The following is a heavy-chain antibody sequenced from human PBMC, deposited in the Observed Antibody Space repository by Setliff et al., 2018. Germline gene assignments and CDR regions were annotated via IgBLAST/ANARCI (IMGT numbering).Heavy chain of an antibody. CDR3: ARVALVVVIRNAFDI. D-gene: IGHD2-21*01. J-gene: IGHJ3*02. CDR2: IYYSGST. CDR1: GCSISSRSYY. Sequence: PSETLSLTCTVTGCSISSRSYYWGWIRQPPGKGLEWIGSIYYSGSTYYNPSLKSRVTISVDTSKNQFSLKLSSVTAADTAVYYCARVALVVVIRNAFDIWGQGTMVTVSS. V-gene: IGHV4-39*07.